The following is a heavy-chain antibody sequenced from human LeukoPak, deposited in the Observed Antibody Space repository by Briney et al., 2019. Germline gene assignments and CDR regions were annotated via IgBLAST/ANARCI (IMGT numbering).Heavy chain of an antibody. J-gene: IGHJ4*02. Sequence: GGSLRLSCAASGFTFSGHWMSWVRQAPGKGLEWVANIRQDGGEEYYVDSVRGRFTISRDNAKNSLYLQMNSLTDGDTAVYYCAAWGIGSSYVYWGQGTLVTVSS. CDR1: GFTFSGHW. D-gene: IGHD2-15*01. V-gene: IGHV3-7*01. CDR3: AAWGIGSSYVY. CDR2: IRQDGGEE.